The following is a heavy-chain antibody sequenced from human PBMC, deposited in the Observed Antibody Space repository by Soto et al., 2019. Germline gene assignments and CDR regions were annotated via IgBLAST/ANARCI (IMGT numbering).Heavy chain of an antibody. CDR3: ARRNGHHGEY. Sequence: SETLSLTCTVSGDSISSYYWSWIRQPPGKGLEWIGYIFYSGSTNYNPSLKSRVTISVDTSKNQFSLKLSSVTAADTAVYYCARRNGHHGEYWSHGTRVTVPS. CDR1: GDSISSYY. J-gene: IGHJ4*01. V-gene: IGHV4-59*01. CDR2: IFYSGST. D-gene: IGHD3-10*01.